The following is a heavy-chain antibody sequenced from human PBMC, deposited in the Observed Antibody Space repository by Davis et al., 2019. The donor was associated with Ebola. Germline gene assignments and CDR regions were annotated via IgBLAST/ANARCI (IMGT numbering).Heavy chain of an antibody. V-gene: IGHV4-34*01. D-gene: IGHD2-2*01. Sequence: SETLSLTCAVYGGSLSGYYWTWIRQPPGKGLEWIGEINHSGRTNYNPSLKSRVTMSVDTSKNQFSLRLTSVTAADTAVYYCARGSCSSTSCYGVLFDYWGQGTLVTVSS. J-gene: IGHJ4*02. CDR3: ARGSCSSTSCYGVLFDY. CDR1: GGSLSGYY. CDR2: INHSGRT.